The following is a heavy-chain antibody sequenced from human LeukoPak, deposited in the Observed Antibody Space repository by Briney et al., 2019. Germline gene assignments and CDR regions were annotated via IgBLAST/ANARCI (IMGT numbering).Heavy chain of an antibody. J-gene: IGHJ4*02. D-gene: IGHD6-13*01. V-gene: IGHV3-30-3*01. CDR3: ARDIAAGDY. CDR1: GFTFSNYA. CDR2: ISYDGSNK. Sequence: QAGGSLRLSCAASGFTFSNYAMHSVRQAPGKGLEGLAVISYDGSNKYYADSVQGRFTISRDNSKHTLYLQMNSLRAEDTAVYYCARDIAAGDYWGQGTLVTVSS.